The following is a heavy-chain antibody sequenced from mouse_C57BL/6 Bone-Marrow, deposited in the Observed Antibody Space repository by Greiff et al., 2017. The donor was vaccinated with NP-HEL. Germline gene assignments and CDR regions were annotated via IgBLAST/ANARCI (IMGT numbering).Heavy chain of an antibody. CDR2: IYPRSGNT. J-gene: IGHJ1*03. CDR3: ARSPLMILLLRDWYFDV. CDR1: GYTFTSYG. D-gene: IGHD1-1*01. Sequence: QVQLQQSGAELARPGASVKLSCKASGYTFTSYGISWVKQRTGQGLEWIGEIYPRSGNTYYNEKFKGKATLTADKSSSTAYMELRSLTSEDSAVYFCARSPLMILLLRDWYFDVWGTGTTVTVSS. V-gene: IGHV1-81*01.